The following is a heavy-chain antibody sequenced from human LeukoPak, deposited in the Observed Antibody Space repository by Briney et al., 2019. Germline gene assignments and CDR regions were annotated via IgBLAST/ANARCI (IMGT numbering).Heavy chain of an antibody. V-gene: IGHV3-23*01. D-gene: IGHD2/OR15-2a*01. CDR3: ARTLFPQKLILVFDI. Sequence: PGGSLRLSCAASGFTFSSYGMSWVRQAPGKGLEWVSAISGSGVSTYYADSVKGRFTISRDNSKNTLYLQMNSLRAEDTAVYYCARTLFPQKLILVFDIWGQGTMVTVSS. CDR1: GFTFSSYG. CDR2: ISGSGVST. J-gene: IGHJ3*02.